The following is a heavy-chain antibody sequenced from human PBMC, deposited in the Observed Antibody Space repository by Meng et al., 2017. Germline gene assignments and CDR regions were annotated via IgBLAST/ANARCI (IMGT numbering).Heavy chain of an antibody. CDR2: ISGSGGSK. J-gene: IGHJ4*02. V-gene: IGHV3-23*01. CDR1: GFTFSSYA. CDR3: AKDRIAAAGYIDY. D-gene: IGHD6-13*01. Sequence: GESLKISCAASGFTFSSYAMSWVRQAPGKGLEWVSAISGSGGSKYYADSVKGRFTISRDNSKNTLYLQMNSLRAEDTAVYYCAKDRIAAAGYIDYWGQGTLVTVSS.